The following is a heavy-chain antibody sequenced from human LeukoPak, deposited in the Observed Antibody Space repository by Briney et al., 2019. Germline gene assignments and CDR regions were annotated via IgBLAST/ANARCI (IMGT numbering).Heavy chain of an antibody. Sequence: ASVKVSCKASGHTFTGYYTHWVRQAPGQGLEWMGWINPNSGGTNYAQKFQGRVTMTRGTSISTAYMELSRLRSDDTAVYYCARPWPSWYNWFDPWGQGTLVTVSS. V-gene: IGHV1-2*02. J-gene: IGHJ5*02. CDR1: GHTFTGYY. CDR3: ARPWPSWYNWFDP. CDR2: INPNSGGT.